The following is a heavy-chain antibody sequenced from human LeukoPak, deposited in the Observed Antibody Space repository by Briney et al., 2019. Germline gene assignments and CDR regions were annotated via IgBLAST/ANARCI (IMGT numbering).Heavy chain of an antibody. V-gene: IGHV3-11*04. CDR3: AREVYYGSGRRFDY. CDR2: ISLSSSAI. Sequence: GGSLRLSCAASGFTFSDYNMRWIRQAPGKGLEWISYISLSSSAIYYADSVEGRFTISRDNGKNSLFLQMNSLRAEDTAVYYCAREVYYGSGRRFDYWGQGTLVTVSS. CDR1: GFTFSDYN. D-gene: IGHD3-10*01. J-gene: IGHJ4*02.